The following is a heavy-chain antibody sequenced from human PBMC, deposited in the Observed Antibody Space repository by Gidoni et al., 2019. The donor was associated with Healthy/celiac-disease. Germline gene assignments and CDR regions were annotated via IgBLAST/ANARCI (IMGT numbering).Heavy chain of an antibody. J-gene: IGHJ6*02. CDR1: GFPFSSYW. Sequence: EVQLVESGGGLVQPGGSLRLSCAASGFPFSSYWMTWVRQAPGKGLEWVANIKQDGSEKYYVDSVKGRFTISRDNAKNSLYLQMNSLRAEDTAVYYCARDYGYCSSTSCYGLFGYYYYGMDVWVQGTTVTVSS. CDR3: ARDYGYCSSTSCYGLFGYYYYGMDV. V-gene: IGHV3-7*03. D-gene: IGHD2-2*01. CDR2: IKQDGSEK.